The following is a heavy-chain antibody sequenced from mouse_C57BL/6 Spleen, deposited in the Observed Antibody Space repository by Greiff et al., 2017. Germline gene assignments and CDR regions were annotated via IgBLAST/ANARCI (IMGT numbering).Heavy chain of an antibody. CDR2: INPSSGYT. Sequence: VQLVESGAELVRPGASVKLSCKASGYTFTSYTMHWVKQRPGQGLEWIGYINPSSGYTKYTQKFKDKATLTAAKSSSTAYMQLSSLTSEDSAVXYCARHWEEYYAMDYWGQGTSVTVSS. CDR1: GYTFTSYT. V-gene: IGHV1-4*01. CDR3: ARHWEEYYAMDY. D-gene: IGHD4-1*01. J-gene: IGHJ4*01.